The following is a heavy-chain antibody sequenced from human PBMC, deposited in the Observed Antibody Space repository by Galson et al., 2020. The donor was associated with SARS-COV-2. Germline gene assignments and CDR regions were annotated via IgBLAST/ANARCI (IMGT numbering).Heavy chain of an antibody. Sequence: ASVKVSCKASGYTLTSYGISWVRQAPGQGLEWMGWISAYNGNTNYAQKLQGRVTMTTDTSTSTAYMELRSLRSDDTAVYYCARDSGYDSSCYYYVDIDYWGQGTLVTVSS. CDR1: GYTLTSYG. CDR3: ARDSGYDSSCYYYVDIDY. V-gene: IGHV1-18*04. J-gene: IGHJ4*02. CDR2: ISAYNGNT. D-gene: IGHD3-22*01.